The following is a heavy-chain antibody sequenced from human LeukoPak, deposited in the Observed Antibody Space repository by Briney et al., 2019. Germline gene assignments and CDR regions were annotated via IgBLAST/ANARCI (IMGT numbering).Heavy chain of an antibody. CDR1: GFTFSDYA. CDR2: ISYNGVRK. V-gene: IGHV3-30-3*01. CDR3: ARDPSGDYDSDGPVFYFTY. D-gene: IGHD3-22*01. J-gene: IGHJ4*02. Sequence: GGSLRLSCTVSGFTFSDYAMHWLRQAPGKELEWVAMISYNGVRKDYADSMEGRFTISRDNSKNTLYLQITTLRTEDTAVYYCARDPSGDYDSDGPVFYFTYWGQGTLVTVSS.